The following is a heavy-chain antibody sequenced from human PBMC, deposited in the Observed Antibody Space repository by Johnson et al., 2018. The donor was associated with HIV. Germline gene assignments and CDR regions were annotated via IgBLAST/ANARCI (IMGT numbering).Heavy chain of an antibody. V-gene: IGHV3-20*04. CDR1: GFTFSSYA. D-gene: IGHD3-22*01. J-gene: IGHJ3*01. Sequence: VQLVESGGGLVQPGGSLRLSCAASGFTFSSYAMSWVRQAPGKGLEWVSGINWNGGSTGYADSVKGRFTISRDNAKNSLYLQMNSLGAEDTAVYYCAKASTPTMIVVVISAFDVWGQGTKVTVSS. CDR2: INWNGGST. CDR3: AKASTPTMIVVVISAFDV.